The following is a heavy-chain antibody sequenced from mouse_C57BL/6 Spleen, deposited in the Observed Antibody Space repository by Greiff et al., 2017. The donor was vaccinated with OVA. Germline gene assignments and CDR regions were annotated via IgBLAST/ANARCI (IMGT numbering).Heavy chain of an antibody. J-gene: IGHJ3*01. D-gene: IGHD2-3*01. CDR1: GIDFSRYW. CDR3: ARPFYDGYFPWFAY. V-gene: IGHV4-1*01. CDR2: INPDSSTI. Sequence: EVKLMESGGGLVQPGGSLKLSCAASGIDFSRYWMSWVRRAPGKGLEWIGEINPDSSTINYAPSLKDKFIISRDNAKNTLYLQMSKVRSEDTALYYCARPFYDGYFPWFAYWGQGTLVTVSA.